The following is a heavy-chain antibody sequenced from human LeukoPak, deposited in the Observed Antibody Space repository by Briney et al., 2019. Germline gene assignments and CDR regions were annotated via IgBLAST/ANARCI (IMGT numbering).Heavy chain of an antibody. J-gene: IGHJ3*02. V-gene: IGHV3-7*01. D-gene: IGHD6-13*01. CDR3: AREASSWYQDDAFDI. Sequence: GSLRLSCAASGFTFSDYWMSWARQAPGKGLEWVANINQDGSAKYYVDSVKGRFAVSRDNAKNSLYLQMNSLRAEDTAVYYCAREASSWYQDDAFDIWGQGTMVTVSS. CDR2: INQDGSAK. CDR1: GFTFSDYW.